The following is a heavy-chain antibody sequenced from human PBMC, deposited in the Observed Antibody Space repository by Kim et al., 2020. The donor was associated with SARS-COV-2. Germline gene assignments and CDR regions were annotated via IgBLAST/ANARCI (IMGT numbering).Heavy chain of an antibody. CDR1: GFPFSSYW. D-gene: IGHD2-2*01. V-gene: IGHV3-7*01. Sequence: GGSLRLSCAASGFPFSSYWMTWVRQVPGKGLEWVANIKQDGSERFYVHSVKGRFTISRDNAKNSLHLQMNSLRAEDTATYYCASIYSTRYYYGMDVWGQGTTVTVSS. CDR2: IKQDGSER. J-gene: IGHJ6*02. CDR3: ASIYSTRYYYGMDV.